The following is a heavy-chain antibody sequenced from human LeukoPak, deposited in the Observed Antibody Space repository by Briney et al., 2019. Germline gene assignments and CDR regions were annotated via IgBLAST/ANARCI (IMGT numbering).Heavy chain of an antibody. J-gene: IGHJ6*02. CDR2: ISYDGSNK. CDR3: AKDIAAAGPYYYYYGMDV. D-gene: IGHD6-13*01. CDR1: GFTFSSYG. V-gene: IGHV3-30*18. Sequence: PGRSLRLSCAASGFTFSSYGMHWVRQAPGKGLEWVAVISYDGSNKNYADSVKGRFTISRDSSKNTLYLQMNSLRAEDTAVYYCAKDIAAAGPYYYYYGMDVWGQGTTVTVSS.